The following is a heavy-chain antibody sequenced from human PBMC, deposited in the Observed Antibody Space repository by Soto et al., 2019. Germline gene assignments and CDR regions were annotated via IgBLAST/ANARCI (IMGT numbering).Heavy chain of an antibody. D-gene: IGHD2-2*01. J-gene: IGHJ5*02. CDR2: IYYSGST. V-gene: IGHV4-30-2*01. CDR1: GGSISSSGFY. Sequence: SETLSLTCSVSGGSISSSGFYWGWVRQPPGKGLEWIGYIYYSGSTYYNPSLKSRVTISIDRSKNQFSLKLSSVTAADTAVYYCARVPDRWGQGTLVTVSS. CDR3: ARVPDR.